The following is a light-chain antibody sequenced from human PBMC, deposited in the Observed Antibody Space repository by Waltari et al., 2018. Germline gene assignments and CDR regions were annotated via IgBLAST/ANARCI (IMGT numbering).Light chain of an antibody. V-gene: IGKV3-20*01. CDR2: GAS. J-gene: IGKJ2*01. CDR3: QLYHT. CDR1: QIFSSAY. Sequence: EIVLTQSPGTLSLSPGDGATLSCRASQIFSSAYLGWYQQKPGQPPRLLIYGASSRATCVPDRFSGSGSATDFTLTISRLEPEDFAVYYCQLYHTFGQGTKLEIK.